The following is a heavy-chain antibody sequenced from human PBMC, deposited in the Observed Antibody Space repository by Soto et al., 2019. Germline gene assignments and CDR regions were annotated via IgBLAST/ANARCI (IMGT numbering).Heavy chain of an antibody. J-gene: IGHJ6*02. D-gene: IGHD5-18*01. CDR3: ARQRVDTAMVSKGRIDHYYYYGMDV. Sequence: SETLSLTCTVSGGSISSSSYYWGWIRQPPGKGLEWIGSIYYSGSTYYNPSLKSRVTISVDTSKNQFSLKLSSVTAADTAVYYCARQRVDTAMVSKGRIDHYYYYGMDVWGQGTTVTVSS. V-gene: IGHV4-39*01. CDR1: GGSISSSSYY. CDR2: IYYSGST.